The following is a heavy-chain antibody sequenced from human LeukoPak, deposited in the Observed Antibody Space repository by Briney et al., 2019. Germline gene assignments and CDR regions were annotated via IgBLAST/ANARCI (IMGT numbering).Heavy chain of an antibody. CDR3: ARDFTSSSGARGLDY. CDR1: GFTFSSYW. D-gene: IGHD6-6*01. Sequence: GGSLRLSRAASGFTFSSYWMSWVRQAPGKGLEWVANIKQDGSEKYYVDSVKGRFTISRDNAKNSLYLQMNSLRAEDTAVYYCARDFTSSSGARGLDYWGQGTLVTVSS. V-gene: IGHV3-7*01. CDR2: IKQDGSEK. J-gene: IGHJ4*02.